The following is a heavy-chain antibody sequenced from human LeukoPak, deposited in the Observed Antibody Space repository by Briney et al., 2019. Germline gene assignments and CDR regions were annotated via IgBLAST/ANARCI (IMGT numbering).Heavy chain of an antibody. CDR1: GYTFTGYY. CDR3: ARAGGYYLYYYYMDV. D-gene: IGHD4-23*01. J-gene: IGHJ6*03. V-gene: IGHV1-2*02. CDR2: INPNSGGT. Sequence: ASVKVSCKASGYTFTGYYMHWVRQAPGQGLEWMGWINPNSGGTNYAQKFQGRVTMTRDTSISTAYMELSRLRSDDTAVYYCARAGGYYLYYYYMDVWGKGTTVTVSS.